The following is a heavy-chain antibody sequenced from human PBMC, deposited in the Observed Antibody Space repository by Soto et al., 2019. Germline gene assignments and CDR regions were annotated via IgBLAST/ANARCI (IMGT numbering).Heavy chain of an antibody. V-gene: IGHV3-33*06. Sequence: GGSLRLSCAASGFTFSSYGMHWVRQAPGKGLEWVAVIWYDGSNKYYADSVKGRFTISRDNSKNTLYLQMNSLRAEDTAVYYCAKAARGGYSYGYSVYWGQGTLVTVSS. CDR2: IWYDGSNK. CDR3: AKAARGGYSYGYSVY. D-gene: IGHD5-18*01. J-gene: IGHJ4*02. CDR1: GFTFSSYG.